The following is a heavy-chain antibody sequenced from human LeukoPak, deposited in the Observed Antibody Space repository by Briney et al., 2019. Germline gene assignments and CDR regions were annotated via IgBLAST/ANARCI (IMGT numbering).Heavy chain of an antibody. V-gene: IGHV4-31*03. CDR3: ARDSHAVAGYNWFDP. D-gene: IGHD6-19*01. CDR1: GGSISSGGYY. Sequence: PSETLSLTCTVSGGSISSGGYYWSWLRQHPGKGLAWIGYIYYSGITYYNPSLKSRVTISVDTSKNQFSLKLSSVTAADTAVYYCARDSHAVAGYNWFDPWGQGTLVTVSS. J-gene: IGHJ5*02. CDR2: IYYSGIT.